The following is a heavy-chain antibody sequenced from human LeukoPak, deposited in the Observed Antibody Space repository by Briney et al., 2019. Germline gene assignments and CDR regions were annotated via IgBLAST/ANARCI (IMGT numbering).Heavy chain of an antibody. D-gene: IGHD6-19*01. CDR1: GFTFSSYW. CDR3: AREWAGVRSPFDH. V-gene: IGHV3-30*03. Sequence: GGSLRLSCAASGFTFSSYWMHWVRQAPGKGLEWVAIISYDGSNKYFADSVRGRFTISRDNSKNTLYLQMNSLRREDTAVYYCAREWAGVRSPFDHWGQGTLVTVSS. J-gene: IGHJ4*02. CDR2: ISYDGSNK.